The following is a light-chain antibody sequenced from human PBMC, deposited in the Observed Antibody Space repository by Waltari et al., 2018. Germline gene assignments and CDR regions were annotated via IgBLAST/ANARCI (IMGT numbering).Light chain of an antibody. J-gene: IGKJ1*01. CDR1: QSISSY. CDR2: AAS. CDR3: QQSHSAPRT. Sequence: DIQMTQSPSPLSASVGDRVTITCRASQSISSYLYWYQQKPGKAPKLLIFAASSLESGVPSRFSGSGSGTDFTLTITSLQPEDFATYYCQQSHSAPRTFGQGTKVEIK. V-gene: IGKV1-39*01.